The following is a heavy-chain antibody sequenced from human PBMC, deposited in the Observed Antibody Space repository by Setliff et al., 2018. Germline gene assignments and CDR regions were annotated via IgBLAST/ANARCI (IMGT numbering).Heavy chain of an antibody. CDR1: RGTFSSYG. CDR2: IIPIFGTA. V-gene: IGHV1-69*05. D-gene: IGHD5-12*01. J-gene: IGHJ6*03. CDR3: ARDGGYSGYDPSYYYYYYYMDV. Sequence: ASVKVSCKASRGTFSSYGITWVRQAPGQGLEWMGGIIPIFGTANYAQKFQGRVTITTDESTSTAYMELSSLRSEDTAVYYCARDGGYSGYDPSYYYYYYYMDVWGKGTTVTVSS.